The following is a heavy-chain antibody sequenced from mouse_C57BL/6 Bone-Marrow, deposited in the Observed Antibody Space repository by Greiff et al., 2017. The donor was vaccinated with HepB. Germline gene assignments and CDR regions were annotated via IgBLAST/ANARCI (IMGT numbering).Heavy chain of an antibody. D-gene: IGHD2-4*01. CDR3: ARGDYYSPFAY. Sequence: DVMLVESGGGLVKPGGSLKLSCAASGFTFSSYAMSWVRQTPEKRLEWVATISDGGSYTYYPDNVKGRFTISRDNSKNNLFLQMSHLKSEDTAMCYCARGDYYSPFAYWGQGPLVTVSA. CDR2: ISDGGSYT. J-gene: IGHJ3*01. V-gene: IGHV5-4*03. CDR1: GFTFSSYA.